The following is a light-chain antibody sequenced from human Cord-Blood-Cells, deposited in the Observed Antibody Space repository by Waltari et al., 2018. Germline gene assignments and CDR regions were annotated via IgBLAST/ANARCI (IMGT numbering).Light chain of an antibody. Sequence: ISCSGSSSNIGSNYVYWYQQLPGTAPKLLIYRNNQRPSGVSNRFSGSKSGNTASLTISGLQAEDEADYYCSSYTSSSTLVFGGGTKLTVL. V-gene: IGLV1-47*01. CDR1: SSNIGSNY. CDR3: SSYTSSSTLV. J-gene: IGLJ2*01. CDR2: RNN.